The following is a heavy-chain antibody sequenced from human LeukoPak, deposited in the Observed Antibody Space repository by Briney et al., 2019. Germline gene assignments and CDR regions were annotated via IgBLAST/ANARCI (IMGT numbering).Heavy chain of an antibody. J-gene: IGHJ5*02. D-gene: IGHD6-6*01. CDR2: TYYRSKWYN. CDR3: ARGSQSSRWFDP. Sequence: SRTLSLTCAISVDSVSSKSAAWNWIRQSPSRGLEWLGRTYYRSKWYNDYAVSVDSRITINPDTSKNQFSLQLNSVTPEDTAVYYCARGSQSSRWFDPWGQGTLVTVSS. CDR1: VDSVSSKSAA. V-gene: IGHV6-1*01.